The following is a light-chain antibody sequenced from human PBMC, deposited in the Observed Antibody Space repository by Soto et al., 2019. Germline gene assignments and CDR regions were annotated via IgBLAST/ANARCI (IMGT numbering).Light chain of an antibody. Sequence: QSALTQPASVSASPGQSITISCTGSSSDINSYKFVSWYQVLPGKAPKLIIYEDDYRPPEISSRFSASKSGHTASLTISGVQLEDDSHYFCCSYTKANTWVFGGGTKLTVL. CDR3: CSYTKANTWV. V-gene: IGLV2-14*01. CDR1: SSDINSYKF. J-gene: IGLJ3*02. CDR2: EDD.